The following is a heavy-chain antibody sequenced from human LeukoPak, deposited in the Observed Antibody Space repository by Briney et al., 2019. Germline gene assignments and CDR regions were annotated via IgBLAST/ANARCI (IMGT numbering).Heavy chain of an antibody. D-gene: IGHD2-21*01. Sequence: GESLKISCRGSGYRFTSYWIGWVRQMPGKGLEWMGIIYPGDSDTRYSPSFQGQVTISADKSISTAYLQWSSLKASDTAMYYCARQSSYCGGDCYSARYWGQGTLVTVSS. V-gene: IGHV5-51*01. CDR3: ARQSSYCGGDCYSARY. J-gene: IGHJ4*02. CDR2: IYPGDSDT. CDR1: GYRFTSYW.